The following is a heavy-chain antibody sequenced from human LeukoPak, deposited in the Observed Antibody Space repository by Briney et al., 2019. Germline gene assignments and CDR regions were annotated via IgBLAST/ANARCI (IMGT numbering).Heavy chain of an antibody. J-gene: IGHJ5*02. V-gene: IGHV3-21*01. CDR1: GFTFSSYS. D-gene: IGHD3-22*01. CDR2: ISSNSSYI. CDR3: ARDGITMKVLVDP. Sequence: GGSLRLSCAASGFTFSSYSMNWVRQAPGKGLEWVSSISSNSSYIYYADSVKGRFTISRDNAKNSLYLQMNSLRAEDTAVYYCARDGITMKVLVDPWGQGTLVTVSS.